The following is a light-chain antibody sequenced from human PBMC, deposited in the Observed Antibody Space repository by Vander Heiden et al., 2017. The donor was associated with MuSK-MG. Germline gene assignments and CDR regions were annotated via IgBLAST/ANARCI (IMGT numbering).Light chain of an antibody. CDR1: SSNIGSNT. Sequence: SVLTQPPSASGTPGQRVTISCSGSSSNIGSNTVNWYQQLPGTAPNLLLFSNNQRPSAVPDRFSSSKSGTSASPPISGLQSEDEADYYCAASDDSLNGWVFGGGTKLTVL. V-gene: IGLV1-44*01. CDR3: AASDDSLNGWV. J-gene: IGLJ3*02. CDR2: SNN.